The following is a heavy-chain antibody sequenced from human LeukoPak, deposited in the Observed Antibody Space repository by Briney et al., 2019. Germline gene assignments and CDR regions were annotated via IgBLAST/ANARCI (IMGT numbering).Heavy chain of an antibody. J-gene: IGHJ3*02. D-gene: IGHD3-10*01. CDR3: ATEGSEDAFDI. V-gene: IGHV3-30*02. CDR2: IRYDGGNK. Sequence: PGGSLRLSCAASGFTFSTYAMHWVRQAPGKGLESAAFIRYDGGNKYYADSVKGRFTISRDNSKNTLYLQMNSLRPEDTAVYYCATEGSEDAFDIWGQGTMVTVSS. CDR1: GFTFSTYA.